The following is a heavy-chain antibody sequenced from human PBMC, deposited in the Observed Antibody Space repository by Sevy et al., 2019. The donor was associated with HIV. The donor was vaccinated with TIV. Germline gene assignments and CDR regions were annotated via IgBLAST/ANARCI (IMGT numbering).Heavy chain of an antibody. V-gene: IGHV1-2*02. CDR2: INPNSGGT. CDR1: GYTFTGYY. J-gene: IGHJ4*02. D-gene: IGHD6-19*01. Sequence: ASVKVSCKASGYTFTGYYMHWVQQAPGQGLEWMGWINPNSGGTNYAQKFQGRVTMTRDTSISTAYMELGRLRSDDTAVYYCARPVAGLGDYFDYWGQGTLVTVSS. CDR3: ARPVAGLGDYFDY.